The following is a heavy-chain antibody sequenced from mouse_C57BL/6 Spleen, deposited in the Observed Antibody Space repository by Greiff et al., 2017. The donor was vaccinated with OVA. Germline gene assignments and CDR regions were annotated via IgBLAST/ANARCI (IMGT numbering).Heavy chain of an antibody. CDR1: GYTFTSYW. Sequence: QVQLKQSGAELVMPGASVKLSCKASGYTFTSYWMHWVKQRPGQGLEWIGEIDPSDSYTNYNQKFKGKSTLTVDKSSSTAYMQLSSLTSEDSAVYYCARSRDDYAMDYWGQGTSVTVSS. V-gene: IGHV1-69*01. D-gene: IGHD3-3*01. J-gene: IGHJ4*01. CDR2: IDPSDSYT. CDR3: ARSRDDYAMDY.